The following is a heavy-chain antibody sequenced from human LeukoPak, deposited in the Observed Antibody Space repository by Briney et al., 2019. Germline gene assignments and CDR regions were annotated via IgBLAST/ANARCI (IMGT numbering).Heavy chain of an antibody. D-gene: IGHD3-22*01. V-gene: IGHV3-30-3*01. Sequence: AGGSLRLSCAASGFTFSSYAMHWVRQAPGKGLEWVAVISYDGSNKYYADSVKGRFTISRDNSKNTLYLQMNSLRAEDTAVYYCARAVVGVVMIDYWGQGTLVTVSS. CDR1: GFTFSSYA. CDR2: ISYDGSNK. CDR3: ARAVVGVVMIDY. J-gene: IGHJ4*02.